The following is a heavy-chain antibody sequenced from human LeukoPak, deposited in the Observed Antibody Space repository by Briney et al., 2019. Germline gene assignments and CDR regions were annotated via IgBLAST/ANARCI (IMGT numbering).Heavy chain of an antibody. Sequence: PSETLSLTCTVSGGSISSGSYYWSWIRQPAGKGLEWIGRIYTSGSTNYNPSLKSRVTISVDTSKNQFSLKLSSVTAADTAVYYCARGAAGDLFYYYYYMDVWGKGTTVTISS. CDR2: IYTSGST. V-gene: IGHV4-61*02. CDR1: GGSISSGSYY. CDR3: ARGAAGDLFYYYYYMDV. D-gene: IGHD6-13*01. J-gene: IGHJ6*03.